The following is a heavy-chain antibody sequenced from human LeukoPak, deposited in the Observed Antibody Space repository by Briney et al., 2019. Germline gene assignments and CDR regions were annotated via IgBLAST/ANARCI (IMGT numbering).Heavy chain of an antibody. CDR1: GFTFSSYG. CDR2: IWYDGTNT. CDR3: ARDFCSGGSCYPDAFDI. V-gene: IGHV3-33*01. D-gene: IGHD2-15*01. J-gene: IGHJ3*02. Sequence: GGSLRLSCAASGFTFSSYGMHWARQAPGKGLEWVAVIWYDGTNTYYADSVKGRFTISRDNSKNTLYLQMNSLRAEDTAVYYCARDFCSGGSCYPDAFDIWGQGTMVTVSS.